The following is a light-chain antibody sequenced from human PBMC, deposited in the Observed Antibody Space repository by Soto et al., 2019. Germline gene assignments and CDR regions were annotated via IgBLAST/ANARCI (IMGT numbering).Light chain of an antibody. Sequence: DIQMTQSPSTLSASVGHRVTISCRASRSISNYLDWYQQKPGKAHTLLIYKASTLETGVPSSFSGSGSGTEFTLTISSLQPDEFATYCCQQYNSIPLTFGGGTKVEIK. CDR2: KAS. V-gene: IGKV1-5*03. CDR1: RSISNY. J-gene: IGKJ4*01. CDR3: QQYNSIPLT.